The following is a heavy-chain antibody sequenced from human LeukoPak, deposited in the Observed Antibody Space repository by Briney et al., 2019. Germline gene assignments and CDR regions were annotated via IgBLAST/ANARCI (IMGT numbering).Heavy chain of an antibody. D-gene: IGHD3-3*01. CDR3: ARDSSITIFGVVIHDAFDI. CDR2: IYYSGST. Sequence: SETLSLTCTVSGGSISSSSYYWGWIRQPPGKGLEWIGSIYYSGSTYYNPSLKSRVTISVDTSKNQFSLKLSSVTAADTAVYYCARDSSITIFGVVIHDAFDIWGQGTMVTVSS. CDR1: GGSISSSSYY. V-gene: IGHV4-39*02. J-gene: IGHJ3*02.